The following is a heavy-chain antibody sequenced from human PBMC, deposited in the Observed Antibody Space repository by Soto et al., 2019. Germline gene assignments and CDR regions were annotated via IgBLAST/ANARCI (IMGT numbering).Heavy chain of an antibody. J-gene: IGHJ4*02. D-gene: IGHD2-2*01. V-gene: IGHV2-5*02. CDR2: IYWDDDE. Sequence: QITLKESGPTLVKPTQTLTLTCTFSGFSFSTTGVGVAWIRQPPGKALEWLGIIYWDDDERYSPSLRSRLDITKDTSRNQVVLTXTNMDPVDTAXXXXXXTPGGYCSSINXXXDQWGQGA. CDR1: GFSFSTTGVG. CDR3: XXTPGGYCSSINXXXDQ.